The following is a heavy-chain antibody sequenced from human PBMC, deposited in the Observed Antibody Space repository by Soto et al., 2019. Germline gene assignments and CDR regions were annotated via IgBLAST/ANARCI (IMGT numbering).Heavy chain of an antibody. CDR1: GASISTNHHN. D-gene: IGHD3-9*01. J-gene: IGHJ5*02. Sequence: SETLSLTCTVSGASISTNHHNWAWVRQPPGKGLEWMGNIHYRGDTYFNPSLGSRLSMSVDTSKNQFSLKLTSVTAADTAVYYCARLPTGYPNWFDPWGQGTLVT. CDR2: IHYRGDT. CDR3: ARLPTGYPNWFDP. V-gene: IGHV4-39*01.